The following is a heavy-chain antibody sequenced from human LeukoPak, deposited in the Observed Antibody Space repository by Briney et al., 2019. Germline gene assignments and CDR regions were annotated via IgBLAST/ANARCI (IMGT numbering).Heavy chain of an antibody. V-gene: IGHV2-70*04. CDR1: GFSLSTRGMG. D-gene: IGHD2-2*01. J-gene: IGHJ3*02. CDR3: ARSRGYCSSTSCLDAFDI. CDR2: IDWGDDK. Sequence: SGPTLVNPAQTLTLTCTFSGFSLSTRGMGVSWIRQPPGKALEWLSRIDWGDDKFYITALKTRLTISQDTYKSQVVLTMTNMDPVDTATYYCARSRGYCSSTSCLDAFDIWGQGTMVTVSS.